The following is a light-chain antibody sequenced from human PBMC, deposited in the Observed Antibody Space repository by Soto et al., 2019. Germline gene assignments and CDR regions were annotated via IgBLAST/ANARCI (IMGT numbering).Light chain of an antibody. CDR1: QSISSW. J-gene: IGKJ2*01. Sequence: DIQMTQSPSTLSASVGDRVTITCRASQSISSWLAWYQQKPGKAPKLLIYDASSLESGVPSRFSGSGSGTEFTLTISILQPYDFATYYCQQYNSYSPYTFGQGTKLEIK. CDR3: QQYNSYSPYT. V-gene: IGKV1-5*01. CDR2: DAS.